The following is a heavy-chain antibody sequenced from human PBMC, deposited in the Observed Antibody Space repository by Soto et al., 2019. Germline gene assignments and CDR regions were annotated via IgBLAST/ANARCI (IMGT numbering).Heavy chain of an antibody. CDR2: IWYDGSNK. Sequence: PGGSLRRSCAASGFTFSTYAMNWVRQAPGKGLEWVAVIWYDGSNKYYADSVKGRFTISRDNSKNTLYLQMNSLRAEDTAVYYCARDLDTAMDLPDYYYYYGMDVWGQGTTVTVSS. D-gene: IGHD5-18*01. V-gene: IGHV3-33*08. CDR1: GFTFSTYA. CDR3: ARDLDTAMDLPDYYYYYGMDV. J-gene: IGHJ6*02.